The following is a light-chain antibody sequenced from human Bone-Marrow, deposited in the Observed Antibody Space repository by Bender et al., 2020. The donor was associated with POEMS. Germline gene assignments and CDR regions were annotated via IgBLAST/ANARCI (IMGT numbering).Light chain of an antibody. CDR3: SSWDDSLSGWV. V-gene: IGLV3-1*01. Sequence: SYDLTQTPSVSVSPGQTASISCSGHDMDNKYVSWYQQKPGQAPVLVIRYDRDRPSGIPERFSGSKSGTSASLAISDIQSEDEGDYYCSSWDDSLSGWVFGGGTKLTVL. CDR2: YDR. J-gene: IGLJ3*02. CDR1: DMDNKY.